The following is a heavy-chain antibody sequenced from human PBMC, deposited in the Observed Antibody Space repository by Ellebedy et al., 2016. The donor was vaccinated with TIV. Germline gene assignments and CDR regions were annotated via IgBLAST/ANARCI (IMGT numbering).Heavy chain of an antibody. J-gene: IGHJ6*02. CDR2: IYHSGST. D-gene: IGHD1-7*01. CDR3: ARAWGFKLNYFYYGMDV. V-gene: IGHV4-4*02. CDR1: GGSISSSNW. Sequence: GSLRLXXAVSGGSISSSNWWSWVCQPPGKGLEWIGEIYHSGSTHYNPSLKSRVTISVDKSKNQFSLKLSSVTAADTAVYYCARAWGFKLNYFYYGMDVWGQGTTVTVSS.